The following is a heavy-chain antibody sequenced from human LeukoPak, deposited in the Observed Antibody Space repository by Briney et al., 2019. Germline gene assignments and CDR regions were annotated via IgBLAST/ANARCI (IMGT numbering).Heavy chain of an antibody. CDR3: ARDTSLAGIAAESVV. V-gene: IGHV1-69*01. D-gene: IGHD6-13*01. CDR2: IIPIFGTA. J-gene: IGHJ4*02. Sequence: SVKVSCKASGGTFSSYAISWVRQAPGQGLEWMGGIIPIFGTANYAQKFQGRVTITADESTSTAYMELSSLRSEDTAVYYCARDTSLAGIAAESVVWGQGTLVTVSS. CDR1: GGTFSSYA.